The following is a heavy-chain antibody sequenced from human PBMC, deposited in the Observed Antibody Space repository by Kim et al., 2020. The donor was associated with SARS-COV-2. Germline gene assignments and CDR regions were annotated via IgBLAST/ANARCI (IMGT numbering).Heavy chain of an antibody. CDR3: ARDRGYEILTGSSP. D-gene: IGHD3-9*01. CDR2: LNPYNGNT. J-gene: IGHJ5*02. Sequence: SVKVSCKGSGYTFISFGINWVRQAPGQGLEWMGWLNPYNGNTDYSRRLQGRVTMTTDISTSTAYMELRSLRYDDTAVYYCARDRGYEILTGSSPWGQGTPVIVSS. V-gene: IGHV1-18*01. CDR1: GYTFISFG.